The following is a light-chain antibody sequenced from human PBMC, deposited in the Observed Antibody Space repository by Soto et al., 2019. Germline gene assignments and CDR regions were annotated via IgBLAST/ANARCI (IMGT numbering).Light chain of an antibody. CDR1: QTILRY. Sequence: DIQMTQSPSSLSASVGDRVTITCRASQTILRYLNWYQQKPGRAPNLLIYAASNLQSGVPSRFSGSGSGTEFTLTISSLQPEDFATYYCQQSYSTLFSFGPGTKVDIK. CDR3: QQSYSTLFS. V-gene: IGKV1-39*01. CDR2: AAS. J-gene: IGKJ3*01.